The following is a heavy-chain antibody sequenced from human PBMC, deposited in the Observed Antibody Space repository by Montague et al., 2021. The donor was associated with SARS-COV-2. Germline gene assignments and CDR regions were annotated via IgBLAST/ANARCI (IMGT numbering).Heavy chain of an antibody. CDR2: IYYSGST. D-gene: IGHD3-10*01. CDR3: ARVKRGYYYGLGVSAHFGY. J-gene: IGHJ4*02. CDR1: GGSISSSSYY. V-gene: IGHV4-39*07. Sequence: SETLSLTCTVSGGSISSSSYYWGWIRQPPGKGLEWIGSIYYSGSTYYNPSLKSRVTISVDTSKNQFSLKLSSVTAADTAVYYCARVKRGYYYGLGVSAHFGYWGQGTLVTVSS.